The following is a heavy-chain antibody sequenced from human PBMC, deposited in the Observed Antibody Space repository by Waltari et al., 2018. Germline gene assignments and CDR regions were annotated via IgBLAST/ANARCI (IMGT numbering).Heavy chain of an antibody. CDR2: ISGSGGST. V-gene: IGHV3-23*01. CDR3: ANRRDAFDI. Sequence: VQLQQWGAGLLKPSATLSLACAVYGGSFSGYYWSWIRQPPGKGLEWVSAISGSGGSTYYADSVKGRFTISRDNSKNTLYLQMNSLRAEDTAVYYCANRRDAFDIWGQGTMVTVSS. J-gene: IGHJ3*02. CDR1: GGSFSGYY.